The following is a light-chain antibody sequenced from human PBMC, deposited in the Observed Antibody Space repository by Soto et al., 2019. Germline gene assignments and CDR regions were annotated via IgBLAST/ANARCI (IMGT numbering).Light chain of an antibody. CDR2: SNN. V-gene: IGLV1-44*01. Sequence: QSVLTQPPSASGTPGQGVTISCSGSSSNIGSNIVNWYQQLPGTAPKLLIYSNNQRPSGVPDRFSGSKSGISASLAISGLQSEDEADYYCAAWDDSLNGVVFGGGTQLTVL. CDR1: SSNIGSNI. CDR3: AAWDDSLNGVV. J-gene: IGLJ2*01.